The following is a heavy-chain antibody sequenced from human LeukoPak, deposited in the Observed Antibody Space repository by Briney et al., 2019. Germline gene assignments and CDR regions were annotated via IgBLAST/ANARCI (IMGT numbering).Heavy chain of an antibody. J-gene: IGHJ5*02. V-gene: IGHV3-48*03. CDR3: ATISVTRSDVVH. CDR2: ISSSGGTT. D-gene: IGHD6-19*01. CDR1: GFSFSIYE. Sequence: GGSLRLSCAVSGFSFSIYEMHWVRQAPGKGLEWVSSISSSGGTTHHADSVKGRFTISRDNAQNSLYLQMSNLRADGTAVYYCATISVTRSDVVHWGEEPLVTVSS.